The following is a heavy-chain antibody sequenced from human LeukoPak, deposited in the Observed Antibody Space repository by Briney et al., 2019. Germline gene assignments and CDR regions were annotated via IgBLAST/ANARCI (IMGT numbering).Heavy chain of an antibody. CDR1: GYTFTSYA. V-gene: IGHV7-4-1*02. Sequence: ASVKVSCKASGYTFTSYAMNWVRQAPGQGLEWMGWINTNTGNPTYAQGFTGRFVLSLDTSVSTAYLQISSLKAEDTAVYYCARLTYYYDSSGWTFDYWGQGTLVTVSS. CDR3: ARLTYYYDSSGWTFDY. D-gene: IGHD3-22*01. CDR2: INTNTGNP. J-gene: IGHJ4*02.